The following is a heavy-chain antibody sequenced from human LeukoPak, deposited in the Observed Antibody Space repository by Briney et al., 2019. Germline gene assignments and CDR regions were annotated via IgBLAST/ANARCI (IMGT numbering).Heavy chain of an antibody. V-gene: IGHV4-39*01. CDR2: IYYSGST. J-gene: IGHJ5*02. Sequence: PSETLSLTCTVSGGSISSSSYYWGWIRQPPGKGLEWIGSIYYSGSTYYNPSLKSRVTISVDTSKNQFSLKLSSVTAADTAVHYCASPPIVGGVTGPFDPWGQGTLVTVSS. CDR3: ASPPIVGGVTGPFDP. CDR1: GGSISSSSYY. D-gene: IGHD2-21*01.